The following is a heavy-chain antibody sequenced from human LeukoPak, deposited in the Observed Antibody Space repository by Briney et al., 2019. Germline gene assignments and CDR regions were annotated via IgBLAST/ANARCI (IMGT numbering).Heavy chain of an antibody. V-gene: IGHV4-38-2*02. CDR3: ARLVVVPAAIRGGLFDY. CDR1: GYSISSGYY. Sequence: SETLSLTCTVSGYSISSGYYWGWIRQPPGKGLEWIGSIYHSGSTYYNPSLKSRVPISVDTSKNQFSLKLSSVTAADTAVYYCARLVVVPAAIRGGLFDYWGQGTLVTVSS. J-gene: IGHJ4*02. D-gene: IGHD2-2*02. CDR2: IYHSGST.